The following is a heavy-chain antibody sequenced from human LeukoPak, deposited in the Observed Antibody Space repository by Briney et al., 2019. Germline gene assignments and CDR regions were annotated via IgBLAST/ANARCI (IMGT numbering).Heavy chain of an antibody. J-gene: IGHJ4*02. D-gene: IGHD1-26*01. CDR3: ARENSDSGSRYYFDY. CDR2: ISAYDGNT. Sequence: VASVKVSCKASGYTFPSYGVSWVRQAPGQGLEWMGWISAYDGNTNYAQKLQGRVTTTTDTSTSTAYMELRSLRSDDTAVYCCARENSDSGSRYYFDYWGQGTLVTVSS. V-gene: IGHV1-18*01. CDR1: GYTFPSYG.